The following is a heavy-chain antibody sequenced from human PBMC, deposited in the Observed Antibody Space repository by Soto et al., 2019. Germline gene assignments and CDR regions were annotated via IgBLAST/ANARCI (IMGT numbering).Heavy chain of an antibody. J-gene: IGHJ4*02. CDR1: GYTFTSYC. D-gene: IGHD3-9*01. Sequence: RASVKVSCKASGYTFTSYCISWVLQAPGQGLEWMGWISAYNGNTNYAQKLQGRVTMTTDTSTSTAYMELRSLRSDDTAVYYCARDRVDILTGYYLFDYWGQGTLVTISS. CDR2: ISAYNGNT. CDR3: ARDRVDILTGYYLFDY. V-gene: IGHV1-18*01.